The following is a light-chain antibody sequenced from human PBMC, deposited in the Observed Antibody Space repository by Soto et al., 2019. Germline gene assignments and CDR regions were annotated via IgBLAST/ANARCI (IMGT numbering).Light chain of an antibody. V-gene: IGLV2-11*01. CDR1: SSDVDDYNY. CDR3: CSYGGTFYV. CDR2: DVS. J-gene: IGLJ1*01. Sequence: QSVLTQPRSVSGSPGQSVTISCTGTSSDVDDYNYVSWFQQHPGKAPKLMIYDVSERPSGVPDRFSGSKSGNTASLTISGLQAEDEADYYFCSYGGTFYVFGTGPKVPVL.